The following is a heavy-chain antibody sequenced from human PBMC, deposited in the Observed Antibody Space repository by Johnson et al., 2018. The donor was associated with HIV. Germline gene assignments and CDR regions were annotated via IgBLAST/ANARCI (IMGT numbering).Heavy chain of an antibody. D-gene: IGHD6-13*01. Sequence: VQLVESGGGVVQPGRSLRLSCAASGFTFDDYAMHWVRQAPGKGLEWVSAISGSGGSTYYADSVKGRFTISRDNSKNTLYLQMNSLRAEDTAVYYCAKEEGIAAAGGAFDIWGQGTMVTVSS. CDR3: AKEEGIAAAGGAFDI. CDR1: GFTFDDYA. J-gene: IGHJ3*02. V-gene: IGHV3-23*04. CDR2: ISGSGGST.